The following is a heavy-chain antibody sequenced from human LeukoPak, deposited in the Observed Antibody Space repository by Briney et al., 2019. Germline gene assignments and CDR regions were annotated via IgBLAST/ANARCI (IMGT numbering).Heavy chain of an antibody. D-gene: IGHD3-22*01. CDR1: GGSFSGHY. CDR3: AREEDSSGYFY. Sequence: SETLSLTCAVYGGSFSGHYGSWIRQPPGKGLEWIGEINHSGSNNYNPSLESRVTISVDSSKNQFSLKLSSVTAADTAVYYCAREEDSSGYFYWGQGTLVAVSS. J-gene: IGHJ4*02. CDR2: INHSGSN. V-gene: IGHV4-34*01.